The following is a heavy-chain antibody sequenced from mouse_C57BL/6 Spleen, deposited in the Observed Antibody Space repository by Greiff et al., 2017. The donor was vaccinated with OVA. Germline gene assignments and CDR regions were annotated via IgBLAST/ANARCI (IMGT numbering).Heavy chain of an antibody. J-gene: IGHJ2*01. D-gene: IGHD1-1*01. CDR3: LYYYGSSSYYFDY. CDR1: GYTFTSYW. CDR2: IDPSDSYT. V-gene: IGHV1-59*01. Sequence: QVQLQQPGAELVRPGTSVKLSCKASGYTFTSYWMHWVKQRPGQGLEWIGVIDPSDSYTNYNQKFKGKATLTVDTSSSTAYMQLSSLTSEDSAVYYCLYYYGSSSYYFDYWGQGTTLTVSS.